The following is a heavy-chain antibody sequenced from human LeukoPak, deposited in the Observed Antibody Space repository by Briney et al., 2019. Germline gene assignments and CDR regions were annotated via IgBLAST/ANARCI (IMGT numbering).Heavy chain of an antibody. Sequence: TGGSLRVSCSASGFTFSSYAMHWVCQAPGKGLEYVSGISSNGGITRYADSVKGRFTISRDNSKNTLYLQMSSLRAEDTAVYYCVKDWRQGYCSGGSCYIYDYWGQGPLVTVSS. D-gene: IGHD2-15*01. CDR1: GFTFSSYA. J-gene: IGHJ4*02. CDR3: VKDWRQGYCSGGSCYIYDY. CDR2: ISSNGGIT. V-gene: IGHV3-64D*06.